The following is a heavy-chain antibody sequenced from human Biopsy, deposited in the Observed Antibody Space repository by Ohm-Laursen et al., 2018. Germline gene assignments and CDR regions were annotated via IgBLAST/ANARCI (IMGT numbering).Heavy chain of an antibody. CDR2: INPMFGTA. Sequence: SSVKVSCKASGATFSNYAINWLRQAPGQGLEWMGGINPMFGTAKYAQRFQGRVTITADKSTSTVDMELSSLRSDDTAVYYCARSFGVVINFEHNWFDPWGQGTLVTVSS. V-gene: IGHV1-69*06. J-gene: IGHJ5*02. CDR1: GATFSNYA. D-gene: IGHD3-3*01. CDR3: ARSFGVVINFEHNWFDP.